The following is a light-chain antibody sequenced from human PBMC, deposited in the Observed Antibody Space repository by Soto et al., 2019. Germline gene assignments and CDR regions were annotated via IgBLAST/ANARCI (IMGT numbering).Light chain of an antibody. CDR3: QVWDTSSDHSVV. CDR2: DDS. Sequence: SYELTQPPSVSVAPGQTASITCGGNNIENKSVHWYQQKPGQAPVLVVYDDSDRPSGIPERFSGSNSGNTATLTISRVEAGDEADYYCQVWDTSSDHSVVFGGGTKVTVL. V-gene: IGLV3-21*02. CDR1: NIENKS. J-gene: IGLJ2*01.